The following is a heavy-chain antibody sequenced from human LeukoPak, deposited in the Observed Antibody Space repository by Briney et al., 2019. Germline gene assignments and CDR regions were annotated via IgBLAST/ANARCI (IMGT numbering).Heavy chain of an antibody. CDR1: GFNFSPYW. CDR2: MNGDGSVI. D-gene: IGHD2-15*01. CDR3: AKDRLLLAGSYDAFDI. V-gene: IGHV3-74*01. Sequence: GGSQRLSCVASGFNFSPYWMHWVRQAPGKGLVWVARMNGDGSVINYADSVKGRFTISRDNAKNTLYLQMNSLRAEDTAVYFCAKDRLLLAGSYDAFDIWGQGTMVTVSS. J-gene: IGHJ3*02.